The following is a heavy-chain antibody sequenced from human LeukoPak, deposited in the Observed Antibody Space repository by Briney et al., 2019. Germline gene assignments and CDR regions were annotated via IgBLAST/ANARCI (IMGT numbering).Heavy chain of an antibody. CDR1: GFSVISNY. D-gene: IGHD6-13*01. CDR3: ARDGYSSSWFGY. V-gene: IGHV3-53*01. CDR2: IYSGGTI. J-gene: IGHJ4*02. Sequence: PGGSLRLSCAASGFSVISNYMSWVRRAPGKGLEWVSIIYSGGTIYYADSVKGRFTISRDNSKNTLYLQMNSLRAEDTAVYYCARDGYSSSWFGYWGQGTLVTVSS.